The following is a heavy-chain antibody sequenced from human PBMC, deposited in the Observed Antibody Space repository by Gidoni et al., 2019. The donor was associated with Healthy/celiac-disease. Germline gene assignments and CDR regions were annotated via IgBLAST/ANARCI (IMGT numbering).Heavy chain of an antibody. J-gene: IGHJ5*02. V-gene: IGHV4-34*01. CDR2: INHSGST. CDR3: ARVSGYSSSFKGGFHWFDP. CDR1: GGSFSGYY. D-gene: IGHD6-13*01. Sequence: QVQLQQWGAGLLKPSETLSLTCAVYGGSFSGYYWSWIRQPPGKGLEWIGEINHSGSTNSNPSLKSRVTISVDTSKNQFSLKLSSVTAADTAVYYCARVSGYSSSFKGGFHWFDPWGQGTLVTVSS.